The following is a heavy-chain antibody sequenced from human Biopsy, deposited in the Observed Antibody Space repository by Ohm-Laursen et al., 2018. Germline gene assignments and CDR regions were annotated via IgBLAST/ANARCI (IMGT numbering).Heavy chain of an antibody. CDR3: ARDSSRRAREGGMDV. CDR2: ISETSSHI. V-gene: IGHV3-21*01. D-gene: IGHD6-6*01. Sequence: SLRLSCSASGFSVSSYDMNWVRQAPGKGLEWISYISETSSHIYDAGSVRGRFTVARDIAKNSLYLQLNSLRVEDTAVYYCARDSSRRAREGGMDVWGQGTTVTVSS. CDR1: GFSVSSYD. J-gene: IGHJ6*02.